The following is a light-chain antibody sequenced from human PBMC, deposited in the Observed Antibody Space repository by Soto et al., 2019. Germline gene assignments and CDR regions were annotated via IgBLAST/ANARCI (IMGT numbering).Light chain of an antibody. CDR2: DAS. CDR3: QQYGTSIQT. V-gene: IGKV3-11*01. Sequence: EIVLTQSPDTLSLSPGERATLSCRASQSVTTYLAWYQQKPGQAPRLLIYDASNRATGIPARFSGSGSGTEFTLTISRLEPEDFAVYYCQQYGTSIQTFGQGTKVDI. J-gene: IGKJ1*01. CDR1: QSVTTY.